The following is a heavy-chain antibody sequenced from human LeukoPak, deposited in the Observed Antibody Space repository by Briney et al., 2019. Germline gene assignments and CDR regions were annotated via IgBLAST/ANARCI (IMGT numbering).Heavy chain of an antibody. Sequence: WASVKVSCKASGYTFTSYGISWVRQAPGQGLEWMGRIIPILGIANYAQKFQGRVTITADKSTSTAYMELSSLRSEDTAVYYCARAYYYDSSGYYSHFDYWGQGTLVTVSS. CDR1: GYTFTSYG. CDR3: ARAYYYDSSGYYSHFDY. J-gene: IGHJ4*02. D-gene: IGHD3-22*01. V-gene: IGHV1-69*04. CDR2: IIPILGIA.